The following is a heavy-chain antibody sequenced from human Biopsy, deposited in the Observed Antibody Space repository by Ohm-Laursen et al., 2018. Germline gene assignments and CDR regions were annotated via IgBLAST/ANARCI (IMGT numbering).Heavy chain of an antibody. CDR1: GGTFSSDI. CDR2: VMPFFGTT. Sequence: SSVKVSCKASGGTFSSDIFAWVRQAPGQRPEWMGDVMPFFGTTQYAPKLQGRVSMTADKTTYTAYMELTSLTSEDTAVYFCARHYYDTSGYNWFDPWGQGTLVTVSS. CDR3: ARHYYDTSGYNWFDP. V-gene: IGHV1-69*06. D-gene: IGHD3-22*01. J-gene: IGHJ5*02.